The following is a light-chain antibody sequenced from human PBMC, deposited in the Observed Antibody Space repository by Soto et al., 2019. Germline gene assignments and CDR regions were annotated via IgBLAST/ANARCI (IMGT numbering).Light chain of an antibody. CDR2: GNS. Sequence: QAVVTQPPSVSGAPGQRVTIACTGSSSNIGAGYDVHWYQQLPGTAPKLLIYGNSNRPSGVPDRFSGSKSGTSASLAITGLQAEDEADYYCQSYDSSLSGYVVFGGGTKVTV. J-gene: IGLJ2*01. CDR1: SSNIGAGYD. V-gene: IGLV1-40*01. CDR3: QSYDSSLSGYVV.